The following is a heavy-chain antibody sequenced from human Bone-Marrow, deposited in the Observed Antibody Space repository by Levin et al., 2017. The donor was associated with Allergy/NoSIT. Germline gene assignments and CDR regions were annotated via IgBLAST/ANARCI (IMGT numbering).Heavy chain of an antibody. J-gene: IGHJ2*01. CDR3: ARDIYYYDTTGYDRYIDL. V-gene: IGHV4-59*11. D-gene: IGHD3-22*01. CDR2: IYYSGTT. Sequence: SETLSLTCTVSGGSITSHYWTWIRQSPGRGLEFIGYIYYSGTTTYNPSLKSRVTVSMDTSKNQFFLKLSSVTAADTAVYYCARDIYYYDTTGYDRYIDLWGRGTLVTVSP. CDR1: GGSITSHY.